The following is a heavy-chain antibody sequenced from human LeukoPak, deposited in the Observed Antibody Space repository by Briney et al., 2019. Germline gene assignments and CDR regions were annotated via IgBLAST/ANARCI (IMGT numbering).Heavy chain of an antibody. D-gene: IGHD3-3*01. CDR3: ARGAPFGVVIGGYFDY. Sequence: GGSLRLSCAASGFTFSSYEMNWVRQAPGKGLEWVSHISSSGSTIYYADSVKGRFTISRDNAKNSLYLQMNSLRAEDTAVYYCARGAPFGVVIGGYFDYWGQGTLVTVSS. CDR2: ISSSGSTI. CDR1: GFTFSSYE. J-gene: IGHJ4*02. V-gene: IGHV3-48*03.